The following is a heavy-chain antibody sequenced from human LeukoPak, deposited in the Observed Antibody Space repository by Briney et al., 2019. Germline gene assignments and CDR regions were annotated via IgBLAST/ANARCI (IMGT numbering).Heavy chain of an antibody. Sequence: GESLRLSCVASGFTFSSYPMHWVRQAPGKGLEWVAVIGYDGVNKFYTDSVQGRFTISRDDSKNTLYLQMDSLRPEDTAMYYCARDFPRGAPDYLDQWGQGTLVTVSS. CDR2: IGYDGVNK. J-gene: IGHJ4*02. V-gene: IGHV3-30*14. CDR1: GFTFSSYP. D-gene: IGHD3-10*01. CDR3: ARDFPRGAPDYLDQ.